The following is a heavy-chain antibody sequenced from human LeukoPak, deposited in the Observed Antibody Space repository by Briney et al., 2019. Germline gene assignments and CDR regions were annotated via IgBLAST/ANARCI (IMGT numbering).Heavy chain of an antibody. J-gene: IGHJ4*02. V-gene: IGHV5-51*01. Sequence: GESLKISCKASGYSFTSYWIAWVRQMPGKGLEWMGIIYPGDSDTRYSPSFQGQVTISADKSITTAYLQWSSLKASDTAMYFCARSGISYGSDYWGQGTLVTVSS. D-gene: IGHD5-18*01. CDR3: ARSGISYGSDY. CDR1: GYSFTSYW. CDR2: IYPGDSDT.